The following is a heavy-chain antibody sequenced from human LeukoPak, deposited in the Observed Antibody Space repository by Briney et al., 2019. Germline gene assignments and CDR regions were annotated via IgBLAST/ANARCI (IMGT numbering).Heavy chain of an antibody. D-gene: IGHD1-1*01. CDR2: IYYSGST. CDR3: ARHLSGTTMSHYFDF. Sequence: SETLSLTCTVSGGSISSSSYYWGWIRQPPGKGLEWIGSIYYSGSTYYNPSLKSRVTISVDTSKNQVSLKLYSVTASDAAIYYCARHLSGTTMSHYFDFWGQGTLVTVSS. V-gene: IGHV4-39*01. J-gene: IGHJ4*02. CDR1: GGSISSSSYY.